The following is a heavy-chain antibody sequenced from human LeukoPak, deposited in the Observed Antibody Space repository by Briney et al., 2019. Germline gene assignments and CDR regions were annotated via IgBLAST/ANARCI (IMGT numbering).Heavy chain of an antibody. CDR1: GCTFSSYS. CDR3: ARGIVVVPAAIDLPYYFDY. V-gene: IGHV3-21*01. Sequence: GGSLRLSCAVSGCTFSSYSMNWVRQAPGKGLEWVSSISSRSSYIYYADSVKGRFTISRDNAKNSLYLQMNSLRAEDTAVYYCARGIVVVPAAIDLPYYFDYWGQGTLVTISS. J-gene: IGHJ4*02. D-gene: IGHD2-2*01. CDR2: ISSRSSYI.